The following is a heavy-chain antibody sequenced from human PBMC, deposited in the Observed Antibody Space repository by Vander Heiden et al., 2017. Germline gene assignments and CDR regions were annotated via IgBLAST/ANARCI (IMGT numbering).Heavy chain of an antibody. D-gene: IGHD3-22*01. CDR1: GFTFLGFA. CDR2: FSADGTKT. Sequence: QVQLVESGGGVVQPGRSLRLSCAASGFTFLGFAMHWVRRAPGKGLEWVALFSADGTKTHYADSVKGRFTISRDNSKHMFYLEIKSLGPEDTAVYFCAKDRDSSVYYFQYWGQGTRFPVS. J-gene: IGHJ4*02. V-gene: IGHV3-30*18. CDR3: AKDRDSSVYYFQY.